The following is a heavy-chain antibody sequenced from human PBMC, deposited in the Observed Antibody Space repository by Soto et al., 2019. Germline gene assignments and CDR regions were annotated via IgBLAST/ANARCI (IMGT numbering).Heavy chain of an antibody. V-gene: IGHV3-9*01. CDR1: GFTFDDYA. J-gene: IGHJ4*02. Sequence: GGSLRLSCAASGFTFDDYAMHWVRQAPGKGLEWVSGISWNSGSIGYADSVKGRFTISRDNAKNSLYLQMNSLRAEDTALYYCAKGHAPLCSGGSCYSGVWWELLYWGQGTLVTVSS. D-gene: IGHD2-15*01. CDR3: AKGHAPLCSGGSCYSGVWWELLY. CDR2: ISWNSGSI.